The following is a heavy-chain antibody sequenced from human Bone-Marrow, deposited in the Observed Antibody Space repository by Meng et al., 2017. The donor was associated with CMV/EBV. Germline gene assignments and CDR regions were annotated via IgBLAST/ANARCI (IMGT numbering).Heavy chain of an antibody. D-gene: IGHD2-2*01. CDR1: GFTFDDYA. CDR2: ISWNSGSI. V-gene: IGHV3-9*01. J-gene: IGHJ6*02. CDR3: ARAQVYCSSTSCYDYGMDV. Sequence: SLKISCAASGFTFDDYAMHWVRQAPGKGLEWVSGISWNSGSIGYADSVKGRFTISRDNAKNSLYLQMNSLRAEDTAVYYCARAQVYCSSTSCYDYGMDVWGQGTTVTVSS.